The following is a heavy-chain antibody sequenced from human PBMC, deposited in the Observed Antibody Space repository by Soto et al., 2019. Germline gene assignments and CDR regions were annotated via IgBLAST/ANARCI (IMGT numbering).Heavy chain of an antibody. V-gene: IGHV3-23*01. Sequence: GGSLRLSCAASEFTFSSYSIIWVRQAPGKGLEWVSGVNGGGDITYYADSVKGRFTISRDNSKNTLYLQMNSLRAEDTAVYYCAKAIYFAGYYYGMDVWGQGTTVTVSS. CDR1: EFTFSSYS. D-gene: IGHD3-9*01. CDR2: VNGGGDIT. J-gene: IGHJ6*02. CDR3: AKAIYFAGYYYGMDV.